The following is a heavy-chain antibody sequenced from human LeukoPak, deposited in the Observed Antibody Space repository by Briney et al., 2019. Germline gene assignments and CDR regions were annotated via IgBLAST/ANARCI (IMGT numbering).Heavy chain of an antibody. Sequence: GGSLRLSCAASGFTFSNYNMNWVRQAPGKVLEWVSSITYSSTYIYYADSVKGRFTISRDNSKNTLYLQMNSLRVEDTAVYYCAKAGMTRFDYWGQGIMVTVSS. V-gene: IGHV3-21*04. CDR3: AKAGMTRFDY. J-gene: IGHJ4*02. CDR1: GFTFSNYN. D-gene: IGHD1-20*01. CDR2: ITYSSTYI.